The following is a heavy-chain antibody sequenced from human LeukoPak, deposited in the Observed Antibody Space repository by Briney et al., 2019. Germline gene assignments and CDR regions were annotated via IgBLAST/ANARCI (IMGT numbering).Heavy chain of an antibody. CDR3: ARHRGDIVVVPAAIEVYYYYYMDV. J-gene: IGHJ6*03. Sequence: GGSLRLSCAASGFTFSDWYMTWIRQAPGKGLEWLSYISGSGSTIYYADSVKGRFTVSRDNAKNSLYLQMNSLRAEDTAVYYCARHRGDIVVVPAAIEVYYYYYMDVWGKGTTVTVPS. CDR2: ISGSGSTI. D-gene: IGHD2-2*02. CDR1: GFTFSDWY. V-gene: IGHV3-11*04.